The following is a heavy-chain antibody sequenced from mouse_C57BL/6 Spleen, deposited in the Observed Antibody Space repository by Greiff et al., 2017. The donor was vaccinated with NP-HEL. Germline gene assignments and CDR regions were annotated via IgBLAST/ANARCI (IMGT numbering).Heavy chain of an antibody. V-gene: IGHV1-81*01. J-gene: IGHJ3*01. CDR1: GYTFTSYG. CDR2: IYPRSGNT. D-gene: IGHD3-3*01. CDR3: ARSGTVKAWFAY. Sequence: VQVVESGAELARPGASVKLSCKASGYTFTSYGISWVKQRTGQGLEWIGEIYPRSGNTYYNEKFKGKATLTADKSSSTAYMELRSLTSEDSAVYFCARSGTVKAWFAYWGQGTLVTVSA.